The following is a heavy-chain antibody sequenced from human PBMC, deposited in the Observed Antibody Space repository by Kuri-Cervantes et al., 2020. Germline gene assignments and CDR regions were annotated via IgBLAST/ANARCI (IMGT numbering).Heavy chain of an antibody. CDR1: GFTFSSYW. D-gene: IGHD3-9*01. Sequence: GGSLRLSCAASGFTFSSYWMSWVRQAPRKGLEWVANIKQDGSEKYYVDSVKGRFTISRDNAKNSLYLQMNSLRAEDTAVYYCRLRYFDWLGGMDVWGQGTTVTVSS. V-gene: IGHV3-7*01. CDR3: RLRYFDWLGGMDV. J-gene: IGHJ6*02. CDR2: IKQDGSEK.